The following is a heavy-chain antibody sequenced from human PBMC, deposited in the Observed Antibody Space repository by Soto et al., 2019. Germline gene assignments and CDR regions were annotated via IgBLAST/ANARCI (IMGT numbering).Heavy chain of an antibody. CDR1: GFTFGNYA. D-gene: IGHD2-15*01. CDR2: ISGGGDGT. J-gene: IGHJ3*02. Sequence: EVQLLESGGGLVQPGGSLRLSCAASGFTFGNYAMIWVRQAPGKGLEWVSTISGGGDGTYYADSVRGRFTISRENSRNTVYLQMNSLRAEDTAEYYCAKKGLGSLATYCSTGDCHYAFDIWGQGTMVTVSS. V-gene: IGHV3-23*01. CDR3: AKKGLGSLATYCSTGDCHYAFDI.